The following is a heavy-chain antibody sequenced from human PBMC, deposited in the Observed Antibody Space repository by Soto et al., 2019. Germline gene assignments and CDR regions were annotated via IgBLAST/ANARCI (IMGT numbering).Heavy chain of an antibody. V-gene: IGHV4-30-4*01. CDR3: PRGGWVIVASDL. J-gene: IGHJ2*01. Sequence: QVQLQESGPGLVKPSQTLSLTCTVSGGSISSGDYYWSWIRQPPGKGLAWIGYIYYSGSTYYNPSLKSRVTISVNTSKNQFSLRLSSVTAAATAVYDCPRGGWVIVASDLWGRGTLVTVAS. D-gene: IGHD3-22*01. CDR1: GGSISSGDYY. CDR2: IYYSGST.